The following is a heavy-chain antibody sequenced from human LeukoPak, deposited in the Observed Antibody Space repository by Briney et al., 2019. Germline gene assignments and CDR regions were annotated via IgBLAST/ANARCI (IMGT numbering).Heavy chain of an antibody. CDR3: AREILVLLWFGEPQYYFDY. Sequence: SQTLSLTCAISGDSVSSNSAAWNWIRQSPSRGLEWLGRTYYRSKWYNDYAVSVKSRITINPDTSKNQFSLQLNSVTPEDTAVCYCAREILVLLWFGEPQYYFDYWGQGTLVTVSS. CDR2: TYYRSKWYN. D-gene: IGHD3-10*01. V-gene: IGHV6-1*01. CDR1: GDSVSSNSAA. J-gene: IGHJ4*02.